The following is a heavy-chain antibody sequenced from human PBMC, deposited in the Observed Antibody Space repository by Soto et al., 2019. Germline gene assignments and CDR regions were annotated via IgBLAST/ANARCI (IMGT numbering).Heavy chain of an antibody. CDR3: ARGHYSAAAPRPYFDY. D-gene: IGHD2-2*01. CDR1: GGSISSGGYS. CDR2: IYHSGST. J-gene: IGHJ4*02. Sequence: SETLSLTCAVSGGSISSGGYSWSWIRQPPGKGLEWIGYIYHSGSTYYNPSLKSRVTISVDRSKNQFSLKLSSVTAADTAVYYCARGHYSAAAPRPYFDYWGQGTLVTAPQ. V-gene: IGHV4-30-2*01.